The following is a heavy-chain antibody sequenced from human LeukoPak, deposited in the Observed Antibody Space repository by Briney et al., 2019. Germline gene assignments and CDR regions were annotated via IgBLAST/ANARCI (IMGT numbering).Heavy chain of an antibody. J-gene: IGHJ3*02. V-gene: IGHV3-11*01. CDR2: ISSSGSTI. Sequence: PGGSLRLSCAASGFTFSDYYMSWIRQAPGKGLEWVSYISSSGSTIYYADSVKGRFTISGDNAKNSLYLQMNSLRAEDTAVYYCARSVYGAYSSSWYGAFDIWGQGTMVTVSS. CDR1: GFTFSDYY. CDR3: ARSVYGAYSSSWYGAFDI. D-gene: IGHD6-13*01.